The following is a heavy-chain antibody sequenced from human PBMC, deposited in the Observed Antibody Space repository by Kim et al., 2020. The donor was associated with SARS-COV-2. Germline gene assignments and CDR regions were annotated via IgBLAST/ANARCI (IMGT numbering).Heavy chain of an antibody. Sequence: GGSLRLSCAASEFTFSNYGMHWVRQAPGKGLEWLAVILKDGSDQRYADSVRGRFTISRDNSKNTLYLQMNSLRAEDTAVYFCVRDDDLAGNSLDSWGQGTLVTVSS. J-gene: IGHJ4*02. CDR1: EFTFSNYG. V-gene: IGHV3-33*05. CDR3: VRDDDLAGNSLDS. D-gene: IGHD1-1*01. CDR2: ILKDGSDQ.